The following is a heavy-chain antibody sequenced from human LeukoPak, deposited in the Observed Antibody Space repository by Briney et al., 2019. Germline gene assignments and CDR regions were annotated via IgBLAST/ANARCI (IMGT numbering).Heavy chain of an antibody. CDR3: ARDEPYYPFDY. CDR1: GFTFSSFA. CDR2: IYGSNNNT. V-gene: IGHV3-23*05. Sequence: GGSLRLSCAASGFTFSSFAMGWVRLAPGKGLQWISCIYGSNNNTYYTDSVTGRFTISRDNSKTTLFLQMNSLRAEDTAVYYCARDEPYYPFDYWGQGTLVTVSS. D-gene: IGHD3-10*01. J-gene: IGHJ4*02.